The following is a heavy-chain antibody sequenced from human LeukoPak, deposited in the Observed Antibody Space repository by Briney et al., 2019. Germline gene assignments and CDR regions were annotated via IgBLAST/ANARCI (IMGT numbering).Heavy chain of an antibody. CDR1: GFPFTNYW. CDR3: ARIGYSSSSLDF. CDR2: IKQDGSVK. Sequence: AGSLRLSCATSGFPFTNYWMTWVRQAPGKGLEWVANIKQDGSVKYYVDSVKGRFTISRDNAKNSLYLQMISLRAEDTAVYKCARIGYSSSSLDFWGRETLVTVSS. D-gene: IGHD6-6*01. J-gene: IGHJ4*02. V-gene: IGHV3-7*03.